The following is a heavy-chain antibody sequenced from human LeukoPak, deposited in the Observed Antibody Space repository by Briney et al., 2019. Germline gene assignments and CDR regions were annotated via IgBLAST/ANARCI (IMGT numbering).Heavy chain of an antibody. CDR1: GYTFTGYY. D-gene: IGHD1-26*01. CDR2: INPNSGGT. Sequence: GASVKVSCKASGYTFTGYYMHWVRQAPGQGLEWMGWINPNSGGTNYAQKFQGWVTMTRDTSISTAYMELSRLRSDDTAVYYCTRAPGSYFYYFDYWGQGTLVTVSS. V-gene: IGHV1-2*04. CDR3: TRAPGSYFYYFDY. J-gene: IGHJ4*02.